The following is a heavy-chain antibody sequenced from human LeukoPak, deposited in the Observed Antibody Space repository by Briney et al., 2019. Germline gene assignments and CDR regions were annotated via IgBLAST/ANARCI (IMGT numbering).Heavy chain of an antibody. Sequence: GGSLRLSCAASGFTFSSYAMHWVRQAPGKGLEYVSAISSNGGSTYYADSVKGRFTISRDNSRNTLHLQMSSLRVEDAAVYYCVKDSSSGSYFDYWGQGTLVTVSS. J-gene: IGHJ4*02. D-gene: IGHD3-10*01. CDR2: ISSNGGST. CDR3: VKDSSSGSYFDY. CDR1: GFTFSSYA. V-gene: IGHV3-64D*06.